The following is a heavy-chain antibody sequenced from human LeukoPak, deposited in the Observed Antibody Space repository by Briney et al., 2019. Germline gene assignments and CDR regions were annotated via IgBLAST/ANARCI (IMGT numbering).Heavy chain of an antibody. Sequence: GGSLRLSCAASGFTFSSYGMHWVRQAPGKGLEWVAVISYDGSNKYYADSVKGRFTISRDNSKNTLYLQMNSLRAEDTGVYYCALIAAAGYFDYWGQGTLVTVSS. CDR3: ALIAAAGYFDY. D-gene: IGHD6-13*01. CDR1: GFTFSSYG. J-gene: IGHJ4*02. CDR2: ISYDGSNK. V-gene: IGHV3-30*03.